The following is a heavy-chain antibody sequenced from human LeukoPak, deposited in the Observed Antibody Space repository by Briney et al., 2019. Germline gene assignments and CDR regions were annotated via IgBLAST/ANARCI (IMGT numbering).Heavy chain of an antibody. J-gene: IGHJ6*03. CDR1: GGTFSSYA. Sequence: ASVKVSCKASGGTFSSYAISRVRQAPGQGLEWMGGIIPIFGTANYAQKFQGRVTITTDESTSTAYMELSSLRSEDTAVYYCARDWGHCSSTSCYLHYMDVWGKGTTVTVSS. CDR3: ARDWGHCSSTSCYLHYMDV. V-gene: IGHV1-69*05. D-gene: IGHD2-2*01. CDR2: IIPIFGTA.